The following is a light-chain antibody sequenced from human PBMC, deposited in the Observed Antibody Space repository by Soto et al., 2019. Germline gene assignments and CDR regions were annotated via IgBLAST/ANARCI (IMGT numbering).Light chain of an antibody. CDR3: QQYSSDSM. CDR1: QNINNW. Sequence: DIQMTQSPSTLSASVGDRVTITCRASQNINNWLAWYQQKPGKAPKLLIYRASSLENGVPSRFSGRGSGTDFIFTITSLQPDDFATYYCQQYSSDSMFGQGTKVEIK. V-gene: IGKV1-5*03. CDR2: RAS. J-gene: IGKJ1*01.